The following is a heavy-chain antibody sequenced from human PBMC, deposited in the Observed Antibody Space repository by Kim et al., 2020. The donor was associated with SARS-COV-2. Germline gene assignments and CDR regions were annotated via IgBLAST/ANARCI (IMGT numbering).Heavy chain of an antibody. J-gene: IGHJ4*02. V-gene: IGHV4-39*07. D-gene: IGHD2-2*01. CDR2: IYYSGTT. CDR3: ARDNIAVVPSTPFDY. Sequence: SETLSLTCTVSGGSISSNNYYWGWIRQPPGKGLEWIGSIYYSGTTYYNASLKSRITSSVDTSKNQFSLKVTSVTAADTAVYYCARDNIAVVPSTPFDYWGQGTLVTVSS. CDR1: GGSISSNNYY.